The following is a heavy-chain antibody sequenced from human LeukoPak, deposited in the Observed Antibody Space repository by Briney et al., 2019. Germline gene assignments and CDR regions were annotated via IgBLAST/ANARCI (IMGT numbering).Heavy chain of an antibody. CDR2: ILTSGTT. CDR1: NGSISNYH. Sequence: NSSETLSLTCTVSNGSISNYHWSWVRQPPGKGLEWIGYILTSGTTNYNPSLKSRVTISVDTSKNQFSLKLSSVTAADTAVYYCARGSGSFDYWGQGTLVTVSS. D-gene: IGHD6-19*01. J-gene: IGHJ4*02. V-gene: IGHV4-4*09. CDR3: ARGSGSFDY.